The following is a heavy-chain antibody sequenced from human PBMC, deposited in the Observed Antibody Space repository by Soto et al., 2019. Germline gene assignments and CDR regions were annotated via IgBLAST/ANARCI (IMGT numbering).Heavy chain of an antibody. CDR1: GFSLSVYGVR. CDR3: AHTKDSSGFLTS. Sequence: ESGPTLVNPTQTLTLTCSFSGFSLSVYGVRVIWFRQPPGETLEWLALIHWNDDKRYSPHLKSRLTITKDTSKNQVVLTLTNLDPLDTGTYFCAHTKDSSGFLTSWGQGILVTVSS. J-gene: IGHJ5*02. D-gene: IGHD3-22*01. V-gene: IGHV2-5*01. CDR2: IHWNDDK.